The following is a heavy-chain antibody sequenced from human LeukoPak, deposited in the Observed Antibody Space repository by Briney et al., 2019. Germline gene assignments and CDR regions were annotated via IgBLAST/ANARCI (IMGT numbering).Heavy chain of an antibody. CDR1: GFTFSNAW. CDR2: IKSKTDGGTT. D-gene: IGHD5-18*01. CDR3: TTPRDSYGYPDAFDI. Sequence: GSLRLSCAASGFTFSNAWMSWVRQAPGKGLEWVGRIKSKTDGGTTDYAAPVKGRFTISRDDSKNTLYLQMNSLKTEDTAVYYCTTPRDSYGYPDAFDIWGQGTMVTVSS. V-gene: IGHV3-15*01. J-gene: IGHJ3*02.